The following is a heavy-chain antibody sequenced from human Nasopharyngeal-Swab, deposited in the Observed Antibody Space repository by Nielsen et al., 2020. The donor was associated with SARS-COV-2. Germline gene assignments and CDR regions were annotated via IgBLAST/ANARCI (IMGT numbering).Heavy chain of an antibody. D-gene: IGHD5-12*01. V-gene: IGHV4-39*01. Sequence: RQDPGKGEEWVGSIYYSGSTYYNPSLKRRDTISVDTSKNQSSLKLSSVTAADTAVYYCARTLTYLHQTYSGYDNDNWFDPWGQGTLVTVSS. CDR3: ARTLTYLHQTYSGYDNDNWFDP. CDR2: IYYSGST. J-gene: IGHJ5*02.